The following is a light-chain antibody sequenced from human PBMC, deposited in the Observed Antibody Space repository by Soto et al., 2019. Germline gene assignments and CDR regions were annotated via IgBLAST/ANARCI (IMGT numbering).Light chain of an antibody. V-gene: IGLV2-14*01. Sequence: QSALTQPASVSGSPGQSITISCTGTSSDVGGYNHVSWYQQHPGKAPKLIIYDVSNRPSGVSNRFSGSKSGNTASLTISGLQAEDEADYYCSSYTSSSTRVFGTGTKLTVL. CDR2: DVS. J-gene: IGLJ1*01. CDR3: SSYTSSSTRV. CDR1: SSDVGGYNH.